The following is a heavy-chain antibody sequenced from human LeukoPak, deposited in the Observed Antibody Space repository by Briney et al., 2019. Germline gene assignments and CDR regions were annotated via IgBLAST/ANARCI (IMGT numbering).Heavy chain of an antibody. CDR3: ARVEGSVFDY. CDR2: IRYDGSNK. CDR1: GFTFSGYG. D-gene: IGHD1-1*01. Sequence: GGSLRLSCATSGFTFSGYGMHWVRQAPGKGLDWVAFIRYDGSNKYYADSVKGRFTISRDNSRNTLYLQMNSLRAEDTAVYYCARVEGSVFDYWGQGTLVTVSS. V-gene: IGHV3-30*02. J-gene: IGHJ4*02.